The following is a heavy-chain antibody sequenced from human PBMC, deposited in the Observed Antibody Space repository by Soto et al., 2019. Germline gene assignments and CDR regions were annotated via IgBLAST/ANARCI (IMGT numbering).Heavy chain of an antibody. CDR2: ISSSSSYI. D-gene: IGHD4-4*01. CDR3: ARDIRGTVGTTFDY. CDR1: GFTFNGYS. Sequence: GGSLRLSCVASGFTFNGYSMNWVRQAPGKGLEWVSSISSSSSYIYYPDSVKGRFTISRDKAKNSLYLQMNSLRAEDTAVYYCARDIRGTVGTTFDYWGQGTLVTVSS. V-gene: IGHV3-21*01. J-gene: IGHJ4*02.